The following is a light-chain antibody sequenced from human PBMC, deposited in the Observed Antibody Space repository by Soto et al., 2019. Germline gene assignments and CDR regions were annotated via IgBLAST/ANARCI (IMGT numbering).Light chain of an antibody. CDR3: QQYNSWPLT. CDR1: QSVSNN. CDR2: GAS. J-gene: IGKJ4*01. Sequence: EIVMTQSPATLSVSPGERATLSCRAGQSVSNNFAWYQQKPGQAPRLLIYGASTRAPGIPARFSGSGSGTEFTLTISSLQSEDFAVYYCQQYNSWPLTFGGGTKVAIK. V-gene: IGKV3-15*01.